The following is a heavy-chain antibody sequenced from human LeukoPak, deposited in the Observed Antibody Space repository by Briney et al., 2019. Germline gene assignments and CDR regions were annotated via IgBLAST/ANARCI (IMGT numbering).Heavy chain of an antibody. CDR1: GGTFSSYA. J-gene: IGHJ6*02. CDR2: IIPIFGTA. CDR3: ANYGGNSYYYYYGMDV. D-gene: IGHD4-23*01. V-gene: IGHV1-69*01. Sequence: SVKVSCKASGGTFSSYAISWVRQAPGQGLEWMEGIIPIFGTANYAQKFQGRVTITADESTSTAYMELSSLRSEDTAVYYCANYGGNSYYYYYGMDVWGQGTTVTVSS.